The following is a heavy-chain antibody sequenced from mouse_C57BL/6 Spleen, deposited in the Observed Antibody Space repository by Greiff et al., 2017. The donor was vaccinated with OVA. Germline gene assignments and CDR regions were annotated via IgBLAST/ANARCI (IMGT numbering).Heavy chain of an antibody. D-gene: IGHD2-4*01. CDR3: ARREYDYDEGYFDY. J-gene: IGHJ2*01. CDR1: GYTFTSYW. CDR2: IDPSDSYT. V-gene: IGHV1-69*01. Sequence: VQLQQPGAELVMPGASVKLSCKASGYTFTSYWMHWVKQRPGQGLEWIGEIDPSDSYTNYNQKFKGKSTLTVDKSSSTAYMQLSSLTSEDSAVYYCARREYDYDEGYFDYWGQGTTLTVSS.